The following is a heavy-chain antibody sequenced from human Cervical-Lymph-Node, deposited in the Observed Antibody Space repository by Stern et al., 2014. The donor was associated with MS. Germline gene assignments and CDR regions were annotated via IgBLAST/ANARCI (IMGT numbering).Heavy chain of an antibody. CDR3: ARHHSYDSSGYYYSRNPYGFDY. CDR1: GYSFTSYW. CDR2: LYPGDSDT. Sequence: EVQLVQSGAEVKKPGESLKISCKGSGYSFTSYWIGWVRQMPGKGLEWMGILYPGDSDTRYSPSFQGQVTISADKSISTAYLQWSSLKASDTAMYYCARHHSYDSSGYYYSRNPYGFDYWGQGTLVTVSS. J-gene: IGHJ4*02. V-gene: IGHV5-51*01. D-gene: IGHD3-22*01.